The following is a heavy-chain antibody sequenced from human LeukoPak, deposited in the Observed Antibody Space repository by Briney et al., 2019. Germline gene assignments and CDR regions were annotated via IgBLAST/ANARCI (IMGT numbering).Heavy chain of an antibody. Sequence: ASVKVSCKTSGYTFTGSYMHWVRQAPGHGLEWVGWINLNNGGTNHAQKFQGRVTMTSDTSISTAYMELSSLRFDDTAVYYCARTAGGSGRWGDNWFDPWGQGTLVTVSP. CDR3: ARTAGGSGRWGDNWFDP. CDR1: GYTFTGSY. J-gene: IGHJ5*02. V-gene: IGHV1-2*02. D-gene: IGHD3-10*01. CDR2: INLNNGGT.